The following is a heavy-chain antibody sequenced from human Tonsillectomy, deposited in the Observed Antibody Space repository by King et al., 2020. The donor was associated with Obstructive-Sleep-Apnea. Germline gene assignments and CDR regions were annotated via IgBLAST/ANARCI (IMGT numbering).Heavy chain of an antibody. J-gene: IGHJ4*02. V-gene: IGHV1-69*01. CDR1: GGTFSSYA. D-gene: IGHD5-18*01. CDR2: IIPIFGTA. CDR3: ARDGRPIGGYSYGLDY. Sequence: QVQLVESGAEVKKPGSSVKVSCKASGGTFSSYAISWVRQAPGQGLEWMGGIIPIFGTANYAQKFQGRVTITADESTSTAYMELSSLRSEDMAVYYCARDGRPIGGYSYGLDYWGQGTLVTVSS.